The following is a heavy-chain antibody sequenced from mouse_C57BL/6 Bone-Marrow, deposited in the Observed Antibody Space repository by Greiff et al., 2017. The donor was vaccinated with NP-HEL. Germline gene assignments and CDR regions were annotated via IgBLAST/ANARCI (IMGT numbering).Heavy chain of an antibody. CDR3: VRDLDYGRNDY. CDR1: GFTFNTYA. Sequence: EVKLVESGGGLVQPKGSLKLSCAASGFTFNTYAMHWVRQAPGKGVEWVARIRSKSSNNATYYADSGKDRFTIYRDDSQSMLYLQMNNLKTEDTAMYYCVRDLDYGRNDYWGQGTTLTVSS. J-gene: IGHJ2*01. CDR2: IRSKSSNNAT. D-gene: IGHD1-1*01. V-gene: IGHV10-3*01.